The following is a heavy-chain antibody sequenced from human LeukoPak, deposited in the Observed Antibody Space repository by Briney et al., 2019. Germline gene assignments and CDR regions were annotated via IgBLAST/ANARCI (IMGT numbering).Heavy chain of an antibody. J-gene: IGHJ4*02. V-gene: IGHV3-7*01. D-gene: IGHD2/OR15-2a*01. CDR2: IKQDGSEK. Sequence: AGGSLRLSCAASGFTFSSYWMSWVRQAPGKGLEWVANIKQDGSEKYYVDSVKGRLTISRDNSKNTLYLQMNSLRAEDTAVYYCAREGPRGNSQFDYWGQGTLVTVSS. CDR1: GFTFSSYW. CDR3: AREGPRGNSQFDY.